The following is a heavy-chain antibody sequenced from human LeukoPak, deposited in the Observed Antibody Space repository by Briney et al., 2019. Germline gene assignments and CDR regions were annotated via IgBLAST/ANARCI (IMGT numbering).Heavy chain of an antibody. CDR3: AGLAARSRAFDI. Sequence: SETLSLTCAVYGGSFSGYYWSWIRQPPGKGLEWIGEINHSGSTNYNPSPKSRVTISVDTSKNQFSLKLSSVTAADTAVYYCAGLAARSRAFDIWGHGTMVTVSS. CDR2: INHSGST. J-gene: IGHJ3*02. D-gene: IGHD6-6*01. CDR1: GGSFSGYY. V-gene: IGHV4-34*01.